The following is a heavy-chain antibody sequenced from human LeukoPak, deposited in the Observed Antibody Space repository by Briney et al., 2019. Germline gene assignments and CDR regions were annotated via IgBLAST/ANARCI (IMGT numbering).Heavy chain of an antibody. V-gene: IGHV4-59*01. CDR1: GGSISSYY. J-gene: IGHJ4*02. CDR2: IYYSGST. Sequence: PSETLSLTCTVSGGSISSYYWSWIRQPPGKGLEWIGYIYYSGSTNYNPSLKSRVTISVDTSKNQFSLKLSSVTAADTAVYYCARVNPYDYVWGSYRSVFYFDYWGQGTLVTVSS. CDR3: ARVNPYDYVWGSYRSVFYFDY. D-gene: IGHD3-16*02.